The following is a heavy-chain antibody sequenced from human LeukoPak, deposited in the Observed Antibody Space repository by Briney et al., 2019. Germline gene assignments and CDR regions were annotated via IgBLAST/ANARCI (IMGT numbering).Heavy chain of an antibody. Sequence: GASVKVSCKASGYTFTSYDINWVRQATGQGLEWMGWMNPNSGNTGYAQKFQGRVTMTRNTSISTAYMELSSLRSEDTAVYYCARGLLRWRPFDYWGQGTLVTVSS. V-gene: IGHV1-8*01. CDR3: ARGLLRWRPFDY. D-gene: IGHD4-23*01. J-gene: IGHJ4*02. CDR1: GYTFTSYD. CDR2: MNPNSGNT.